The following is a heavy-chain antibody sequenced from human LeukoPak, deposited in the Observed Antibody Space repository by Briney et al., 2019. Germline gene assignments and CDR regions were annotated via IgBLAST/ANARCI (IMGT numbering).Heavy chain of an antibody. Sequence: KPSETLSLTCAVYGASFRNYYWSWIRQTPGKRLEWIGEIDHSGATNYNPSLKSRVTISLDTSKNQFSLKLTSVIAADTAVYFCARSGTYQYSSTSDYWGQGTLVTVSS. CDR3: ARSGTYQYSSTSDY. V-gene: IGHV4-34*01. CDR2: IDHSGAT. J-gene: IGHJ4*02. CDR1: GASFRNYY. D-gene: IGHD6-13*01.